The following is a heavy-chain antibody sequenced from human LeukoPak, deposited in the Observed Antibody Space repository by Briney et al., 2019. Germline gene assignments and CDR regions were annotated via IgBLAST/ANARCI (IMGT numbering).Heavy chain of an antibody. D-gene: IGHD3-9*01. CDR2: ISYDENNK. V-gene: IGHV3-30*18. J-gene: IGHJ4*02. CDR3: AKGAHDILTYFDY. CDR1: GFTFSSYA. Sequence: PGRSLRLSCAASGFTFSSYAMHWVRQAPGKGLEWVAIISYDENNKYYADSVKGRFTISRDISKNTLYLQMNSLRAEGTAVYYCAKGAHDILTYFDYWGQGTLVTVSS.